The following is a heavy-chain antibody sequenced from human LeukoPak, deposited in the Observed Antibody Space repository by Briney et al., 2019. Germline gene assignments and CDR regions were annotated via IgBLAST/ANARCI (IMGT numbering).Heavy chain of an antibody. CDR2: IYYSGST. Sequence: PSETLSLTCNVSGGSISSYYWSWIRQPPGKGLEWIGYIYYSGSTNYNPSLKSRVTISVDTSKNQFSLKLSSVTAADTAVYYCARNLGGQWLVQGYWGQGTLVTVSS. CDR3: ARNLGGQWLVQGY. J-gene: IGHJ4*02. D-gene: IGHD6-19*01. CDR1: GGSISSYY. V-gene: IGHV4-59*01.